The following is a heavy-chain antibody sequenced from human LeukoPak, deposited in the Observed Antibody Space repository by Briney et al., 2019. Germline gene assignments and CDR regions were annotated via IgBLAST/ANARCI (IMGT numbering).Heavy chain of an antibody. CDR3: ARVIIVVPAVYAFDI. Sequence: RPSETLSLTCTVSGGSISSYYWSWIRQPPGKGLEWIGYIYYSGSTNYNPSLKSRVTISVDTSKNQFSLKLSSVTAADTAVYYCARVIIVVPAVYAFDIWGQGTMVTVSS. CDR2: IYYSGST. J-gene: IGHJ3*02. V-gene: IGHV4-59*01. D-gene: IGHD2-2*01. CDR1: GGSISSYY.